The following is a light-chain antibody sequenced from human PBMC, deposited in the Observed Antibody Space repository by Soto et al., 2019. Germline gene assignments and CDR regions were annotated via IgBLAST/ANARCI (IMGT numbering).Light chain of an antibody. CDR1: QSISSY. Sequence: DIQMPQSPSSLSASVGASVTLTCRASQSISSYLNWYQQKPGKAPKLLIYAASSLQSGVPSRFSGSGSGTDFTLTISSLQPEDFATYYCQQSYSTPFTFGPGTKVDI. V-gene: IGKV1-39*01. J-gene: IGKJ3*01. CDR3: QQSYSTPFT. CDR2: AAS.